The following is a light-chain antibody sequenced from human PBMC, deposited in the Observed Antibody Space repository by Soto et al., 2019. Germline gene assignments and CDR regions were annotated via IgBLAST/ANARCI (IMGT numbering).Light chain of an antibody. CDR3: QQYGGSPGFT. V-gene: IGKV3-20*01. CDR2: GAS. CDR1: QSIIGSY. J-gene: IGKJ3*01. Sequence: EIVLTQSPGTLSLSPGERATLSCRASQSIIGSYLTWYQQKPGQAPRLLIYGASNRATGIPDRFSGSGSGTDFTLTISRLEPEDFAVYYCQQYGGSPGFTFGPGTKVDIK.